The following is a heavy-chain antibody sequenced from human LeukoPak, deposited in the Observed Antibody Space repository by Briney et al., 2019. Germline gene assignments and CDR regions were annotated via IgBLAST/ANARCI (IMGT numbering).Heavy chain of an antibody. J-gene: IGHJ6*02. CDR2: INPNSGGT. Sequence: GASVKVSCKASGYTFTGYCMHWVRQAPGQGLEWMGWINPNSGGTNYAQKFQGRVTMTRDTSISTAYMELSRLRSDDTAVYYCASSLLRSGSARLYYYYGMDVWGQGTTVTVSS. CDR3: ASSLLRSGSARLYYYYGMDV. CDR1: GYTFTGYC. D-gene: IGHD3-3*01. V-gene: IGHV1-2*02.